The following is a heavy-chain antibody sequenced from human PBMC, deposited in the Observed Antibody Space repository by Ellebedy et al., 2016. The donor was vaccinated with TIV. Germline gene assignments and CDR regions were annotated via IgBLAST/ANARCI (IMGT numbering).Heavy chain of an antibody. CDR1: GFTFSSYA. J-gene: IGHJ4*02. Sequence: GESLKISXAASGFTFSSYAMHWVRQAPGKGLEWVAVISYDGSNKYYADSVKGRFTISRDNSKNTLYLQMNSLRAEDTAVYYCARAGPCGGDCYLDYWGQGTLVTVSS. CDR2: ISYDGSNK. V-gene: IGHV3-30-3*01. D-gene: IGHD2-21*02. CDR3: ARAGPCGGDCYLDY.